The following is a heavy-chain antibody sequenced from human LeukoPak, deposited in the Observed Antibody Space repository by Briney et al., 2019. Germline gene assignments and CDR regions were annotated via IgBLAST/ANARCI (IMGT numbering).Heavy chain of an antibody. J-gene: IGHJ4*02. V-gene: IGHV3-74*01. Sequence: GGSLRLSCAVSGFTFSSYWMHWVRQAPGKGLLWVSRISSDGSSTNYAASVKGRFTISRDNAKNTLYLQMNSLRAEDTAVYYCARTTSCYDFYYFRYWGQGTLVTVSS. CDR2: ISSDGSST. CDR3: ARTTSCYDFYYFRY. D-gene: IGHD5-12*01. CDR1: GFTFSSYW.